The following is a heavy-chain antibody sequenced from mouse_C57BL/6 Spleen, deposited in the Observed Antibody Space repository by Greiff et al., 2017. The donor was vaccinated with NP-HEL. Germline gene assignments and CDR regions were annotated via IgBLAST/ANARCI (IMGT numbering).Heavy chain of an antibody. CDR1: GYSITSGYY. V-gene: IGHV3-6*01. Sequence: EVKLLESGPGLVKPSQSLSLTCSVTGYSITSGYYWNWIRQFPGNKLEWMGYISYDGSNNYNPSLKNRISITRDTSKNQFFLKLNSVTTEDTATYYCALITTVVAGAMDYWGQGTSVTVSS. CDR2: ISYDGSN. D-gene: IGHD1-1*01. CDR3: ALITTVVAGAMDY. J-gene: IGHJ4*01.